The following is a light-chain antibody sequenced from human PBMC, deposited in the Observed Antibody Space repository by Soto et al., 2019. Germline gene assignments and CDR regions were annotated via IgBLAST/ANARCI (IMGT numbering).Light chain of an antibody. J-gene: IGLJ7*01. CDR3: TAWDDSLNAVV. CDR2: SNN. Sequence: QSVLTQAPSVSASPGQSITISCSGGSSNIGSKAVNWFQKFPGSAPKVLIFSNNQRPSGVPDRFSGSKSGTSASLAISGLKSEDEAEYYCTAWDDSLNAVVFGGGTQLTVL. CDR1: SSNIGSKA. V-gene: IGLV1-44*01.